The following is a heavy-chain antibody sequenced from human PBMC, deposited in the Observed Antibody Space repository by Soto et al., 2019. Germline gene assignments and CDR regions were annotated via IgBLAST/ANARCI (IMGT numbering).Heavy chain of an antibody. CDR2: ISYDGSNK. Sequence: QVQLVESGGGVVQPGRSLRLSCAASGFTFSSYAMHWVRQAPGKGLEWVAVISYDGSNKYYADSVKGRFTISRDNSKNTLYLEMNSLRVEDTAVYYCARRMGAITYYFDYWGQGTLVTVFS. J-gene: IGHJ4*02. V-gene: IGHV3-30-3*01. D-gene: IGHD1-26*01. CDR1: GFTFSSYA. CDR3: ARRMGAITYYFDY.